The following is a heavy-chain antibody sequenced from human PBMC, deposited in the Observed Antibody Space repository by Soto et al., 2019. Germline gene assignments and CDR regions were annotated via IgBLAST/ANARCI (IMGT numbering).Heavy chain of an antibody. D-gene: IGHD3-10*01. V-gene: IGHV4-59*01. Sequence: QVQLQESGPGLVKPSETLSLTCTVSGGSISSYYWSWIRQPPGKGLEWIGYIYYSGSTNYNPSLTSRVTLSVDKSKNQFSLKLSSVTAADTAVYYCARAVWFGELRYGMDVWGQGTTVTVSS. CDR1: GGSISSYY. J-gene: IGHJ6*02. CDR3: ARAVWFGELRYGMDV. CDR2: IYYSGST.